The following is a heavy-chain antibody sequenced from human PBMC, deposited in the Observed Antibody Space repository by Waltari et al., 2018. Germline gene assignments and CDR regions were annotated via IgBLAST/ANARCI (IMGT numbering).Heavy chain of an antibody. CDR3: ARADSSGWYGFDY. CDR2: IYAGGTT. D-gene: IGHD6-19*01. Sequence: EVQLVESGGALVQPGGSLRLSCAVSGLTVRANYVTWVRQVPGKGLEWLSVIYAGGTTFYADSVKDRFIVSRDNPKNTVYLQMNTLRPDDTAIYYCARADSSGWYGFDYWGQGTLVTVSS. J-gene: IGHJ4*02. V-gene: IGHV3-66*01. CDR1: GLTVRANY.